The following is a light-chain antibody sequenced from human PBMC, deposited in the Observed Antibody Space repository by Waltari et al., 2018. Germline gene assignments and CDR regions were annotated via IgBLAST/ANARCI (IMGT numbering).Light chain of an antibody. J-gene: IGKJ5*01. CDR2: GAS. Sequence: EIVMTQCPATLSVSPGERATLSCRASQSVSSNLAWYQQKPGQAPRLLIYGASTRATGFPARFSASGSGTEFTLTISSLQSEDFAVYYCQQYDNWPITFGQGTRLEIK. V-gene: IGKV3-15*01. CDR3: QQYDNWPIT. CDR1: QSVSSN.